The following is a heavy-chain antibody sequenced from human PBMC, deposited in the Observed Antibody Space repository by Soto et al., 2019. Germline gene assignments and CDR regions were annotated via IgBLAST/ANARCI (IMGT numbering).Heavy chain of an antibody. D-gene: IGHD2-21*01. J-gene: IGHJ4*02. CDR3: ARGGGDGYRYDY. CDR1: GGTFNTYA. Sequence: QVQLVQSGAEVKKPGSSMKVSCKASGGTFNTYALSWVRQAPGQGLEWMGRIIPILGITNYAQKFQDRFTITADKSTSTAYMELSSLRAEDTAVYYCARGGGDGYRYDYWGQGTLVTVSS. V-gene: IGHV1-69*04. CDR2: IIPILGIT.